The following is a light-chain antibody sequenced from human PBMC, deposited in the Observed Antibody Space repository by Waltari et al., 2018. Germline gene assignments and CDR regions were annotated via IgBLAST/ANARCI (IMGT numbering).Light chain of an antibody. CDR1: TSNIGNYY. CDR2: DNV. Sequence: QSVLPQPPSVSAAPGQKVTISCSGGTSNIGNYYVYWYQHLPGAAPTLLIYDNVERPSGIPDRSSASRSGTSATLGITGLQIGDGADYYCATWDSSLTDVVFGGGTKLTVL. V-gene: IGLV1-51*01. CDR3: ATWDSSLTDVV. J-gene: IGLJ2*01.